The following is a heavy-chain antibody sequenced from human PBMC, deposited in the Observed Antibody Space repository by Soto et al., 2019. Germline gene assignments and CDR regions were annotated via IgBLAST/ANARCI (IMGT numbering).Heavy chain of an antibody. Sequence: QVQLVQSGAEVKKPGASVKVSCKASGYTLTSYDINWVRQATGQGLEWMGWMNPNSGDRGYAQKFQGRVTMTGNTSRSTAYMELRSLRSEDTAVYYCARGFWFGELGNFDCGLDVWGQGTTVTVSS. D-gene: IGHD3-10*01. CDR2: MNPNSGDR. CDR3: ARGFWFGELGNFDCGLDV. J-gene: IGHJ6*02. V-gene: IGHV1-8*01. CDR1: GYTLTSYD.